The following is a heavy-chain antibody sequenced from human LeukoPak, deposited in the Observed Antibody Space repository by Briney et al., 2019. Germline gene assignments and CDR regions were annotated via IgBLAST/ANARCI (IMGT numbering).Heavy chain of an antibody. CDR1: GFTFSSYG. CDR2: IWYDGSNK. V-gene: IGHV3-33*01. CDR3: ARGSYVDTAHYALDI. J-gene: IGHJ3*02. D-gene: IGHD5-18*01. Sequence: GGSLRLSCAASGFTFSSYGMHWVRQAPGKGLEWVAVIWYDGSNKYYADSVKGRFTISRDNSKNTLYLQMNSLRAEDTAVYYCARGSYVDTAHYALDIWGQGTMVTVSS.